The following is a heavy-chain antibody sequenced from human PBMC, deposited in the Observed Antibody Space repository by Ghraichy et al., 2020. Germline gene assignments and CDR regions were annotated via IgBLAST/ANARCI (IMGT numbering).Heavy chain of an antibody. CDR3: TKGDSTSWYFEY. Sequence: GGSLRLSCAASGFTFSSYGMHWVRQAPGKGLEWVAVISNDGSNKYYADSVKGRFTISRDNSKKTLYLQMNSLRAEDSAVYYFTKGDSTSWYFEYWGQGTLVTVSS. CDR2: ISNDGSNK. J-gene: IGHJ4*02. V-gene: IGHV3-30*18. CDR1: GFTFSSYG. D-gene: IGHD6-13*01.